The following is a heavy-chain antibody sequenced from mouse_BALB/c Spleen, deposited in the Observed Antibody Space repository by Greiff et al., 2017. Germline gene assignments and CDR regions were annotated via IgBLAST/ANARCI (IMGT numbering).Heavy chain of an antibody. V-gene: IGHV3-2*02. D-gene: IGHD2-4*01. CDR2: ISYSGST. Sequence: EVKVEESGPGLVKPSQSLSLTCTVTGYSITSDYAWNWIRQFPGNKLEWTGYISYSGSTSYNPSLKSRISITRDTSKNQFFLQLNSVTTEDTATYYCARRKVITAPYWYFDVWGAGTTVTVSS. CDR1: GYSITSDYA. CDR3: ARRKVITAPYWYFDV. J-gene: IGHJ1*01.